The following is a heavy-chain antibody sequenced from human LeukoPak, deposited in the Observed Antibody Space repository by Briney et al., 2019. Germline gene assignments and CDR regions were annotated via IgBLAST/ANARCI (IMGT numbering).Heavy chain of an antibody. CDR1: GYTFTTYG. J-gene: IGHJ5*02. D-gene: IGHD3-10*01. V-gene: IGHV1-24*01. CDR2: FDPEDGET. CDR3: ATVWGSGSRRWFDP. Sequence: ASVKVSCKASGYTFTTYGISWVRQAPGKGLEWMGGFDPEDGETIYAQKFQGRVTMAEDTSTDTAYMELSSLRSEDTAVYYCATVWGSGSRRWFDPWGQGTLVTVSS.